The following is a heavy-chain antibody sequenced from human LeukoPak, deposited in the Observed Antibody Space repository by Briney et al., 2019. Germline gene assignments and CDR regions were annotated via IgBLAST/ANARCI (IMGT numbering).Heavy chain of an antibody. V-gene: IGHV3-23*01. Sequence: GGSLRLSCAASGFTFSNYAMSWVRQAPGKGLEWVSAISGSGGSTYYADSVKGRFTISRDNSKNTLYLQMNSLRAEDTAVYYCAKGRSITIFGVAAGYWGQGTLVTVSS. CDR2: ISGSGGST. J-gene: IGHJ4*02. D-gene: IGHD3-3*01. CDR1: GFTFSNYA. CDR3: AKGRSITIFGVAAGY.